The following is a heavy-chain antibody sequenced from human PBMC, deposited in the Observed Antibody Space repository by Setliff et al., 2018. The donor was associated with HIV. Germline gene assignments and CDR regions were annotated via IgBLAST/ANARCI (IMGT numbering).Heavy chain of an antibody. J-gene: IGHJ4*02. D-gene: IGHD1-26*01. CDR3: ATDCAVVGGTGSLDS. CDR2: IRSNGSNK. CDR1: GFIFNNHG. V-gene: IGHV3-30*02. Sequence: PGGSLRLSCAASGFIFNNHGMHWVRQAPGKGLEWVAFIRSNGSNKYYADSVKGRFTISRDNAKNSLYLQMNSLRVEDTAVYYCATDCAVVGGTGSLDSWGQGTLVTVSS.